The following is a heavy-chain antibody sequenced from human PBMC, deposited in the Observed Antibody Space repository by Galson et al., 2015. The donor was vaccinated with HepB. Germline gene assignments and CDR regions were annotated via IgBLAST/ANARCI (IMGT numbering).Heavy chain of an antibody. CDR3: AGRLGDSYDY. CDR2: ISAGGGST. V-gene: IGHV3-23*01. D-gene: IGHD3-16*01. Sequence: SLRLSCAASGFTFSSYVMAWVRQAPGKGLEWVSSISAGGGSTYYADSVKGRFTISRDNSKDTLYLQMNSLRAEDTAVYYCAGRLGDSYDYWGQGTLVTVSS. J-gene: IGHJ4*02. CDR1: GFTFSSYV.